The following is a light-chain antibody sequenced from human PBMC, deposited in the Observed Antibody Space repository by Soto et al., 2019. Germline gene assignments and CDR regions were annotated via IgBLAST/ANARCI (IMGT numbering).Light chain of an antibody. J-gene: IGLJ1*01. Sequence: QPVLTQPPSASWSPGERVTISCSGSSSKNGSNTVNWYQQLPGTAPKLLIYSNNQRPSGVPDRFSGSKSGTSASLAISGLQSEDEADYYCAAWDDSLNGYVFGTGTKVTDL. CDR1: SSKNGSNT. V-gene: IGLV1-44*01. CDR3: AAWDDSLNGYV. CDR2: SNN.